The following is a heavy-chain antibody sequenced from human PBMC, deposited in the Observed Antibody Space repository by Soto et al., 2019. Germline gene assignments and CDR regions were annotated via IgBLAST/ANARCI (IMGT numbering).Heavy chain of an antibody. CDR3: ARAPSIAARPYYYYYMDV. CDR1: GFTFSSHS. V-gene: IGHV3-21*01. D-gene: IGHD6-6*01. CDR2: ISSSSSYI. Sequence: PGRSLRLSCAASGFTFSSHSMNCVRQAPGKGLEWVSSISSSSSYIYYADSVKGRFTISRDNAKNSLYLQMNSLRAEDTAVYYCARAPSIAARPYYYYYMDVWGKGTTVTVSS. J-gene: IGHJ6*03.